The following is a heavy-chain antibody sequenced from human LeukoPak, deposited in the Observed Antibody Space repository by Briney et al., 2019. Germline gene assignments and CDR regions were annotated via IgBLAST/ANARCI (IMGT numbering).Heavy chain of an antibody. CDR2: ISYDGSNK. CDR1: GFTFSSYA. Sequence: PGGSLRLSCAASGFTFSSYAMHWVRQAPGKGLEWVAVISYDGSNKYYADSVKGRFTISRDNSKNTLYLQMNSLRAEDTAVYHCARDEDRTSLVPAANGGVDYWGQGTLVTVSS. CDR3: ARDEDRTSLVPAANGGVDY. J-gene: IGHJ4*02. V-gene: IGHV3-30*01. D-gene: IGHD2-2*01.